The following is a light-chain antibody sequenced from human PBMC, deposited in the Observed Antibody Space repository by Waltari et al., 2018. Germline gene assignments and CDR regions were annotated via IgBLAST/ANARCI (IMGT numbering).Light chain of an antibody. CDR2: TNH. CDR3: ASWDDSLSVLL. CDR1: RTNIGSNY. J-gene: IGLJ3*02. V-gene: IGLV1-47*01. Sequence: QSVLTQPPSASGTPGQRVTISCSGSRTNIGSNYVYWYQQLSGMAPKLLIFTNHQRPSGVPDRFSGSKSGTSASLAISGLRSEDEGDYYCASWDDSLSVLLFGGGTKLTVL.